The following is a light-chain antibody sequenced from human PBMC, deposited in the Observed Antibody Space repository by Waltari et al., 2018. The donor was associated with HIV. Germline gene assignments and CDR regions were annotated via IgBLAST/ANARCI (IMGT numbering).Light chain of an antibody. CDR3: ATWDDSLNM. CDR1: YGNLGTAF. CDR2: RND. Sequence: QSVLTQPPSVSALPGQTVTIPCSGSYGNLGTAFVCWYQVLPGLAPKLLIYRNDQRPSGVPDRFSGSKSGTSASLAITGLRSEDEGDYYCATWDDSLNMFGGGTRLTVL. J-gene: IGLJ3*02. V-gene: IGLV1-47*01.